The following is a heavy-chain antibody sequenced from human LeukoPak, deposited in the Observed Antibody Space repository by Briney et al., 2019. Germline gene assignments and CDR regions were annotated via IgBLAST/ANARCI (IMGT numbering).Heavy chain of an antibody. CDR3: ARGRSLGIAVAGTWFDP. D-gene: IGHD6-19*01. Sequence: ASVKVSCKASGYTFTSYAMHWVRQAPGQRLEWMGWINAGNGNTKYSQKFRGRVTITRDTSASTAYMELSSLRSEDTAVYYCARGRSLGIAVAGTWFDPWGQGTLVTVSS. CDR1: GYTFTSYA. V-gene: IGHV1-3*01. J-gene: IGHJ5*02. CDR2: INAGNGNT.